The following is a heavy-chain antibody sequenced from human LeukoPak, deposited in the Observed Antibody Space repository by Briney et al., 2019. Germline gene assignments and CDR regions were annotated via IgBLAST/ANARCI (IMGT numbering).Heavy chain of an antibody. V-gene: IGHV3-64*02. CDR3: ARWGSTSCYDY. J-gene: IGHJ4*02. CDR1: GFTFSTYA. Sequence: GGSLRLSCAASGFTFSTYAMSWVRQAPGKGLEYVSAISTDGDSTYYADSVKGRFTISRDNSKNTLFPQMGSLRADDMAVYYCARWGSTSCYDYWGQGTLVTVSS. CDR2: ISTDGDST. D-gene: IGHD2-2*01.